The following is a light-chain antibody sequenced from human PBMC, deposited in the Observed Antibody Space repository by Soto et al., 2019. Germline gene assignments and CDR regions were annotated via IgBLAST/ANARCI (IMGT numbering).Light chain of an antibody. Sequence: DIVLTQSPRTLSLSPGERATLYCRASQSVSSNHLAWYQQKPGQAPRLLIYGGSSRATGIPVRFSGSGSETDFTLTITRLEPEDFAMYYCQQYSSSRTFGQGTKVEIK. CDR2: GGS. J-gene: IGKJ1*01. CDR3: QQYSSSRT. CDR1: QSVSSNH. V-gene: IGKV3-20*01.